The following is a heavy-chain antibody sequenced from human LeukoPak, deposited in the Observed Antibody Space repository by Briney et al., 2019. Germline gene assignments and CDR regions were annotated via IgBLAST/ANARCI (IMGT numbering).Heavy chain of an antibody. V-gene: IGHV3-21*01. D-gene: IGHD2/OR15-2a*01. CDR1: GFTFSSYS. CDR3: ARQPPLYGAP. J-gene: IGHJ5*02. Sequence: SGGSLRLSCAASGFTFSSYSMNWVRQAPGKGLEWVSSISSSSSYIYYADSVKGRFTISRDNAKNSLYLQMNSLRAEDTAVYYCARQPPLYGAPGGQGTLVTVSS. CDR2: ISSSSSYI.